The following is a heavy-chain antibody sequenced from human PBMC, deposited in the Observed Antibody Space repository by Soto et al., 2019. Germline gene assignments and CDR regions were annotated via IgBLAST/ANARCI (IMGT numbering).Heavy chain of an antibody. J-gene: IGHJ4*02. CDR1: GGSISSGGYY. Sequence: SETLSLTCTVSGGSISSGGYYWSWIRQHPGKGLEWIGYIYYSGSTYYNPSLKSRVTISVDTSKNQFSLKLSSVTAADTAVYYCAMIRGYSYGYGNTFDYWGQGTLVTVSS. V-gene: IGHV4-31*03. D-gene: IGHD5-18*01. CDR3: AMIRGYSYGYGNTFDY. CDR2: IYYSGST.